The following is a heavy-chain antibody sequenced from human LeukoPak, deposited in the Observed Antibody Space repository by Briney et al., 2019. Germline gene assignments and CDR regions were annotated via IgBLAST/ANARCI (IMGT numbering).Heavy chain of an antibody. CDR3: ARAIRWDSSSAFDI. CDR2: INPNSGGT. Sequence: ASVKVSCKASGYTFTGYYMHWVRQAPGQGLEWMGWINPNSGGTNYAQKFRGRVTMTRDTSITTAYMELSSLRSDDTAVYYCARAIRWDSSSAFDIWGQGTMVTVSS. J-gene: IGHJ3*02. D-gene: IGHD6-19*01. V-gene: IGHV1-2*02. CDR1: GYTFTGYY.